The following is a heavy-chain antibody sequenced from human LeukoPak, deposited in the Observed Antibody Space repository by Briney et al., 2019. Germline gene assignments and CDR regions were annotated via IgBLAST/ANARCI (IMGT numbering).Heavy chain of an antibody. CDR3: AKDRIIVGATFFDY. V-gene: IGHV3-23*01. D-gene: IGHD1-26*01. J-gene: IGHJ4*02. CDR1: GCTFSSYA. Sequence: GGSLRLSCAASGCTFSSYAMRWVRQAPGKGLEWVSAISGSGGSTYYADSVKGRFTISRDNSKNTLYLQMNSLRAEDTAVYYCAKDRIIVGATFFDYWGQGTLVPVSS. CDR2: ISGSGGST.